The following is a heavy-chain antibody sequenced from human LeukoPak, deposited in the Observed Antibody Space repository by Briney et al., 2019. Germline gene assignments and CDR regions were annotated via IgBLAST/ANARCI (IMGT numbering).Heavy chain of an antibody. J-gene: IGHJ4*02. Sequence: SETLSLTCAVSGGSISSGGYSWSWIRQPPGKGLEWIGYIYHSGSTYYNPSLKSRVTISVDRSKNQFSLKLSSVTAADTAVYYCARSAGPNGELLVYWGQGTLVTVSS. CDR2: IYHSGST. CDR3: ARSAGPNGELLVY. D-gene: IGHD3-10*01. V-gene: IGHV4-30-2*01. CDR1: GGSISSGGYS.